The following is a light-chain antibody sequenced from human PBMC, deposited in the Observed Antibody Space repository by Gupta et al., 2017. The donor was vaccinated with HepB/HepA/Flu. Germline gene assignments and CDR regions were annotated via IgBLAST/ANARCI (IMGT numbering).Light chain of an antibody. CDR2: VEGSGNY. Sequence: QPVLPPSSSASASLGSSVKLTCTLSSGHSSYIIAWHQQQPGKAPRYLMKVEGSGNYNKGIGVPDSFSGSISGAHSNLTFSYLQAEDEAEYYCETWDTKVFGGGTKLTVL. V-gene: IGLV4-60*03. J-gene: IGLJ2*01. CDR3: ETWDTKV. CDR1: SGHSSYI.